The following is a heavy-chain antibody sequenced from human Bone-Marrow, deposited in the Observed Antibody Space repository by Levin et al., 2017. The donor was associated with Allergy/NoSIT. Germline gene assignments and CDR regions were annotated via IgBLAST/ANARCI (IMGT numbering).Heavy chain of an antibody. CDR1: GFNLRSYA. CDR3: ARESGSSSSFDY. J-gene: IGHJ4*02. V-gene: IGHV3-30*04. CDR2: ISYDGSTQ. D-gene: IGHD2-2*01. Sequence: GGSLRLSCAASGFNLRSYAIHWVRQAPGKGLEWVAVISYDGSTQYYADSVKGRFTISRDTSQNTLYLQLNSLRAEDTAVYFCARESGSSSSFDYWGQGTLVTVSS.